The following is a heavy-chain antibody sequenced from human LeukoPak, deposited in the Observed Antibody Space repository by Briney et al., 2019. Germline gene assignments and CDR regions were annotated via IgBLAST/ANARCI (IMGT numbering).Heavy chain of an antibody. Sequence: QPGGSLRLSCAASGFTFDDYAMHWVRQAPGKGLEWVSGISWNSGSIGYADSVKGRFTISRDNSKNTLYLQMNSLRAEDTAVYYCAKSLRPLVRGADAFDIWGQXTMVTVSS. CDR3: AKSLRPLVRGADAFDI. CDR1: GFTFDDYA. J-gene: IGHJ3*02. D-gene: IGHD3-10*01. CDR2: ISWNSGSI. V-gene: IGHV3-9*01.